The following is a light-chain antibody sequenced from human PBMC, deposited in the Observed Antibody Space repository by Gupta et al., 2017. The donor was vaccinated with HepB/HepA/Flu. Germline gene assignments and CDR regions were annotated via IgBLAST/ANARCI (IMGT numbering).Light chain of an antibody. Sequence: DIQMTQSPSSVSASVGDRVTITCRASQDISNCLGWYQQKPGRAPNLLIYTASSLQSGVPSRYSGSGSGTDCTLTISSLQPEDFAPYYCQQCNSFPWTFGQGTKVEVK. CDR3: QQCNSFPWT. J-gene: IGKJ1*01. CDR2: TAS. CDR1: QDISNC. V-gene: IGKV1-12*01.